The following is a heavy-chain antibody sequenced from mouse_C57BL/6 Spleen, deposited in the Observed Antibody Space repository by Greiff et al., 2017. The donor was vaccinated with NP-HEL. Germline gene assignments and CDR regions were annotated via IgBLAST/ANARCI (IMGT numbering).Heavy chain of an antibody. CDR2: ISDGGSYT. J-gene: IGHJ3*01. V-gene: IGHV5-4*01. Sequence: EVKLVESGGGLVKPGGSLKLSCAASGFTFSSYAMSWVRQTPEKRLEWVATISDGGSYTYYPDNVKGRFTISRDNAKNNLYLQMSHLKSEDTAMYYCAREEGAQARFAYWGQGTLVTVSA. CDR1: GFTFSSYA. D-gene: IGHD3-2*02. CDR3: AREEGAQARFAY.